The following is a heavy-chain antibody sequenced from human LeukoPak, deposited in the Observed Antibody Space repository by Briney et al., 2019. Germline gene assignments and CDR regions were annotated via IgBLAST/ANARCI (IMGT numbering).Heavy chain of an antibody. V-gene: IGHV3-48*03. Sequence: SGGSLRLSCAASGFTFSGYEMNWVRQAPGKGLEWVSYISSSGSTIYYADSVKGRFTISRGNADNSLYLQMNSLRAEDTAVYYCARASTYYYYGMDVWGQGTTVTVSS. J-gene: IGHJ6*02. CDR1: GFTFSGYE. CDR2: ISSSGSTI. CDR3: ARASTYYYYGMDV.